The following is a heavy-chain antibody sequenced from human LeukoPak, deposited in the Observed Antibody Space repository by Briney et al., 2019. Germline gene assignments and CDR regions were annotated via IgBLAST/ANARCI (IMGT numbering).Heavy chain of an antibody. D-gene: IGHD3-3*01. Sequence: PGGSLRLSCTASGFTFGDYAMSWVRQAPGKGLEWVGFIRSKAYGGTTEYAASVKGRFTISRDDSQSIAYQQMNSLKTEDTAVYYCTRARVPGVVIPVDYWGQGTLVTVSS. CDR3: TRARVPGVVIPVDY. J-gene: IGHJ4*02. V-gene: IGHV3-49*04. CDR1: GFTFGDYA. CDR2: IRSKAYGGTT.